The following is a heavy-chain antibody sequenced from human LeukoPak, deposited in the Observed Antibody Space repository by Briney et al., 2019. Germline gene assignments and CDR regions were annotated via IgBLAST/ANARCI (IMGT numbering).Heavy chain of an antibody. J-gene: IGHJ4*02. CDR1: GFTFSDYA. CDR2: ISTDGNDK. V-gene: IGHV3-30*04. D-gene: IGHD3-10*01. Sequence: GGSLRLSCAASGFTFSDYAMHWVRQAPGKGLEWLTVISTDGNDKHYADSVKGRFTVARDNSKNTLLLQMNNVRTEDTAVYYCAKDKSVSADYYFDYWGQGTLVTVSS. CDR3: AKDKSVSADYYFDY.